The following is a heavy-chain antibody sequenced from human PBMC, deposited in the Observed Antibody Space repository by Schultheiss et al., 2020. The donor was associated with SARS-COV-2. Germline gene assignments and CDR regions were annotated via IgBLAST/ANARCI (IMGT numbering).Heavy chain of an antibody. J-gene: IGHJ6*02. V-gene: IGHV4-34*01. CDR1: GGSFSGYY. CDR2: INHSGST. CDR3: ARDPRVRYCSGGSCYYYYGMDV. D-gene: IGHD2-15*01. Sequence: SETLSLTCAVYGGSFSGYYWSWIRQPPGKGLEWIGEINHSGSTNYNPSLKSRVTISVDTSKNQFSLKLSSVTAADTAVYYCARDPRVRYCSGGSCYYYYGMDVWGQGTTVTVSS.